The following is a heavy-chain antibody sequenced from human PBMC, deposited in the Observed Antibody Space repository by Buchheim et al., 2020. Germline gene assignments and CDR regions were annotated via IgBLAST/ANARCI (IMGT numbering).Heavy chain of an antibody. CDR1: GYAFTGYY. V-gene: IGHV1-2*02. J-gene: IGHJ6*02. CDR2: INPNSGGT. CDR3: ARDLARAVATIGGNYYYGMDV. D-gene: IGHD5-12*01. Sequence: QVQLVQSGGEVEKPGASVRVSCKASGYAFTGYYIHWVRQAPGQGLEWMGWINPNSGGTEYAQKFQGRVTMTRDTSISTAYMDLSRLRFDDTALYYCARDLARAVATIGGNYYYGMDVWGQGTT.